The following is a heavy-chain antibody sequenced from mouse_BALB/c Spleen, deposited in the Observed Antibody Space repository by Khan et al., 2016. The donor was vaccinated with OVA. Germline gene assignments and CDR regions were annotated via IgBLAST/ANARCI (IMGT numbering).Heavy chain of an antibody. CDR2: IDPFSGGT. V-gene: IGHV1S135*01. CDR1: GYSFTTYY. Sequence: EVQLQQSGPELMKPGASVKISRKASGYSFTTYYIHWVIQSHGKSLEWIGFIDPFSGGTTYNQKFKGKATLTADKSSSTAYIHHSNLTSVYSSVYYCTRHGYVAWFTYWGQGTLVTVS. J-gene: IGHJ3*01. CDR3: TRHGYVAWFTY. D-gene: IGHD2-2*01.